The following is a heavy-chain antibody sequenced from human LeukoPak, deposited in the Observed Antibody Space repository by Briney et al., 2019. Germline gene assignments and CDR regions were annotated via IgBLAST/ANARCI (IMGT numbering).Heavy chain of an antibody. Sequence: SVKVSCKASGGTFSSYAISWVRQAPGQGLEWMGGIIPIFGTANYAQKFQGRVTITADKSTSTAYMELSSLRSEDTAVYYCARAQLRYCSSTSCYGYDYWGQGTLVTVSS. J-gene: IGHJ4*02. D-gene: IGHD2-2*01. CDR2: IIPIFGTA. CDR1: GGTFSSYA. V-gene: IGHV1-69*06. CDR3: ARAQLRYCSSTSCYGYDY.